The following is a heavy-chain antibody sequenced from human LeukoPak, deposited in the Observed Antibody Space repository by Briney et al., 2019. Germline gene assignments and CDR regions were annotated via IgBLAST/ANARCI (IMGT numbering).Heavy chain of an antibody. J-gene: IGHJ4*02. CDR1: GYSFTSYW. V-gene: IGHV5-10-1*01. CDR3: ARLSRQDGYNTYFDY. D-gene: IGHD5-24*01. Sequence: GESLKTSCKGSGYSFTSYWISWVRQMPGKGLEWMGRIDPSDSYTNYSPSFQGHVTISADKSISTAYLQWSSLQASDTAMYYCARLSRQDGYNTYFDYWGQGTLVTVSS. CDR2: IDPSDSYT.